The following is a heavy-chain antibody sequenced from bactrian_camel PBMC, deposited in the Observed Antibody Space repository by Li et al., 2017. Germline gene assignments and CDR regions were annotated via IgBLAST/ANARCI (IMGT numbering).Heavy chain of an antibody. V-gene: IGHV3S40*01. CDR2: ITSFTYNT. D-gene: IGHD1*01. CDR1: GFTFSSWY. CDR3: ARQRYRGRCVSASSAAVHYGY. J-gene: IGHJ6*01. Sequence: VQLVESGGGLVQPGGSLRLSCAASGFTFSSWYMSCVRQAPGKALEWVSGITSFTYNTYYADSAKGRFTISKDLAKNTLYLQMNSLKPEDTAMYYCARQRYRGRCVSASSAAVHYGYWGKGTQVTVS.